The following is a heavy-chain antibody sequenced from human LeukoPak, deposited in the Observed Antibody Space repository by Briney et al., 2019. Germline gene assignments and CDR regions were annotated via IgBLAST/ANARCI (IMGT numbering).Heavy chain of an antibody. Sequence: PSETLSLTCTVSGGSIITTSFYWGWIRQSPGKGLEWIGSIFYSGTTYYNPSLKSRVTISVDTSKNQFSLKLSSVTAADTAVYYCAREVNQLPPYVQTWGQGTLVTVSS. CDR2: IFYSGTT. CDR3: AREVNQLPPYVQT. CDR1: GGSIITTSFY. V-gene: IGHV4-39*02. D-gene: IGHD2-2*01. J-gene: IGHJ4*02.